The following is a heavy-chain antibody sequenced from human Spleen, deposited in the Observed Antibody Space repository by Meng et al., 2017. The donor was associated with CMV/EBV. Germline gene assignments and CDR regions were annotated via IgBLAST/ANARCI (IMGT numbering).Heavy chain of an antibody. CDR2: IKEDGSGE. CDR3: ARDTTSPFDY. V-gene: IGHV3-7*01. CDR1: GFPFSDYW. J-gene: IGHJ4*02. D-gene: IGHD1-26*01. Sequence: GESLKISCAASGFPFSDYWMSWVRQAPGKGLEWVANIKEDGSGEFYVDSVRGRFTISRDNAKNSLYLQMNSLRAEDTAVYYCARDTTSPFDYWGQGTLVTVSS.